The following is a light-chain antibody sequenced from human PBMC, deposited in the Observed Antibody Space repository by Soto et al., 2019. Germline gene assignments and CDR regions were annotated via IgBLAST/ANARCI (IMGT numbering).Light chain of an antibody. CDR2: AAS. CDR3: LEAANFPWT. Sequence: AVKVNITPSAQRASVGDRVTITCRASQGISSNLAWYQQKPGKAPKLLIYAASSLQSGVPSRFSGSGSGTDFTLTCSIGMPEDFVTYYSLEAANFPWTFGQGTKVDI. J-gene: IGKJ1*01. CDR1: QGISSN. V-gene: IGKV1-6*01.